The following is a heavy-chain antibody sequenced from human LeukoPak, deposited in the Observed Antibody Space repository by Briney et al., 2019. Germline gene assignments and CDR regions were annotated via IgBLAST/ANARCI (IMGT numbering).Heavy chain of an antibody. CDR2: IRYDGSNK. CDR1: GFTFSSYG. J-gene: IGHJ3*02. V-gene: IGHV3-30*02. Sequence: GGSLRLSCAASGFTFSSYGMHWVRQAPGKGLEWVAFIRYDGSNKYYADSVKGRFTISRDNSKNTLYLQMNSLRAEDTAVYYCAKDFQLLRYDAFDIWGQGTMVTVSS. CDR3: AKDFQLLRYDAFDI. D-gene: IGHD2-2*01.